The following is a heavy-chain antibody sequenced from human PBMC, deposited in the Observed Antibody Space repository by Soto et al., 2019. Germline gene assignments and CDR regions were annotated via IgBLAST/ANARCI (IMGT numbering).Heavy chain of an antibody. CDR2: INPIFGTA. CDR1: AGTISTYS. D-gene: IGHD3-16*01. Sequence: AVKVSCRTCAGTISTYSISWVLHALGKGLEWMGGINPIFGTANYAQKFQGRVTITADKSTSTAYMELSSLKAEDTAVYYCARGSDDYVWGSYNFWGQGTLVTVSS. V-gene: IGHV1-69*06. CDR3: ARGSDDYVWGSYNF. J-gene: IGHJ4*02.